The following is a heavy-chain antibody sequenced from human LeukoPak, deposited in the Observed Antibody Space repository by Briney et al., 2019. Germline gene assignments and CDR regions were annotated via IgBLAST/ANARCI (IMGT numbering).Heavy chain of an antibody. J-gene: IGHJ4*02. CDR3: ARVIGSGSWDY. V-gene: IGHV1-2*02. Sequence: ASVKVSCKASGYTFNGYYMHWVRQAPGQGLEWMGWINPNSGGTNYVENFQGRVTMTRDTSISTAFLELSRLRSEDTAVYYCARVIGSGSWDYWGQGTLVTVSS. CDR1: GYTFNGYY. CDR2: INPNSGGT. D-gene: IGHD1-26*01.